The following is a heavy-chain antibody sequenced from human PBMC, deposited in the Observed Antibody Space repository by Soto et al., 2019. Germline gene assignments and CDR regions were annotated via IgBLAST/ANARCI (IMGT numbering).Heavy chain of an antibody. Sequence: QVQLVQSGAEVREPGASVKVSCKASGYSFTSLDINWVRQTAGQGLEWMGRMQPSTGRTGYAQKFQGRVTMTRDTSINTAYMELTTLTSDDSAFYYCARGVSAGVDYWGQGPLVTVSS. CDR2: MQPSTGRT. CDR1: GYSFTSLD. CDR3: ARGVSAGVDY. V-gene: IGHV1-8*01. D-gene: IGHD1-26*01. J-gene: IGHJ4*02.